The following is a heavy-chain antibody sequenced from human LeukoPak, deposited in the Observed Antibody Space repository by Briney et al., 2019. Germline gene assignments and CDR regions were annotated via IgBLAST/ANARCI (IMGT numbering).Heavy chain of an antibody. Sequence: SETLSLTCAVYGGSFSGYYRSWIRQPPGKGLEWIGEIYHSGSTNYNPSLKSRVTISMDKSKNQFSLNLSSVTAADTAVYYCAREVVDTAMVTRNSGEYWFDPWGQGTLVTVSS. CDR3: AREVVDTAMVTRNSGEYWFDP. D-gene: IGHD5-18*01. CDR1: GGSFSGYY. CDR2: IYHSGST. V-gene: IGHV4-34*01. J-gene: IGHJ5*02.